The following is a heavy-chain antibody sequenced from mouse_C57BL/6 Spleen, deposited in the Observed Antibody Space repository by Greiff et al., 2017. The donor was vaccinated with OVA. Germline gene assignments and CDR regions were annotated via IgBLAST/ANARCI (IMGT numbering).Heavy chain of an antibody. J-gene: IGHJ2*01. V-gene: IGHV1-26*01. Sequence: EVKLQQSGPELVKPGASVKISCKASGYTFTDYYMNWVKQSHGKSLEWIGDINPNNGGTSYNQKFKGKATLTVDKSSSTAYMELRSLTSEDSAVYYCARAKSYGSSFYYFDYWGQGTTLTVSS. CDR3: ARAKSYGSSFYYFDY. CDR1: GYTFTDYY. D-gene: IGHD1-1*01. CDR2: INPNNGGT.